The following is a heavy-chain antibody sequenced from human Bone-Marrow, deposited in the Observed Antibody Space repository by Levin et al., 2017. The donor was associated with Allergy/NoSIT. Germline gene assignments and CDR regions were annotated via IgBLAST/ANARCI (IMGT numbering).Heavy chain of an antibody. V-gene: IGHV4-31*03. CDR1: GGSISGGGYY. CDR3: ARYGDKTNRDGGAFDI. Sequence: SETLSLTCTVSGGSISGGGYYWSWIRQLPGEGLELIGYIYYSGNTYYNPSLKSRVTISVDTSENQFSLKLSSVTAADTAVYYCARYGDKTNRDGGAFDIWGQGTMVTVSS. J-gene: IGHJ3*02. CDR2: IYYSGNT. D-gene: IGHD4-17*01.